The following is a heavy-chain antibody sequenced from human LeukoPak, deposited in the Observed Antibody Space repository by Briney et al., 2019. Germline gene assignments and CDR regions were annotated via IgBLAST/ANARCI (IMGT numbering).Heavy chain of an antibody. CDR1: GYTFNGYY. V-gene: IGHV1-2*02. CDR3: ARDSGEVPDY. CDR2: INPNDGGT. J-gene: IGHJ4*02. D-gene: IGHD3-10*01. Sequence: GAAVKLSCKSSGYTFNGYYMHCARQAPGQGLEWMGWINPNDGGTKYAQNFQGRVTMTRDTSISTAYMELDRLRFDDTAVYYCARDSGEVPDYWGQGTLVTVSS.